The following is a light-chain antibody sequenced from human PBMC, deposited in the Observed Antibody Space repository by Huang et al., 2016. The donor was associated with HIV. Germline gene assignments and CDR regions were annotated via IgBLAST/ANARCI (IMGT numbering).Light chain of an antibody. CDR1: QSLGSY. V-gene: IGKV1-39*01. CDR3: QQSHSTPFT. Sequence: DIQMTQSPSSLSASVGDRVTITCRASQSLGSYLNWYQQKPGKAPKLLIYTTSSLLSGVPSRFSCSGSGTDFTLTISSLHPEDFATYYCQQSHSTPFTFGPGTKVDIK. J-gene: IGKJ3*01. CDR2: TTS.